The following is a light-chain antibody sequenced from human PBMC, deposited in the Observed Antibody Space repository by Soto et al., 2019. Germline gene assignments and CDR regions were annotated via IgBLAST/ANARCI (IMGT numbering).Light chain of an antibody. J-gene: IGKJ2*01. CDR1: QSVTRY. Sequence: EIVLTQSPATLSLSPGERATLSCRASQSVTRYLAWYQQKPGQAPRLLIYGASTRATAIPVRFSGSGSGTEFTLTISSLQSEDFAVYYCQHYNNWPPDTFGQGTKV. CDR3: QHYNNWPPDT. V-gene: IGKV3-15*01. CDR2: GAS.